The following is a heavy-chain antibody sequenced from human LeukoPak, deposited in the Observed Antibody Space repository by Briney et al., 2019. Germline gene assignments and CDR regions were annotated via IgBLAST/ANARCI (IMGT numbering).Heavy chain of an antibody. V-gene: IGHV3-23*01. Sequence: GGSLRLSCAASGFNVKSYAMSWVRQAPGKGLEWVSTISASGGRVDYADSVKGRFTISRDNSKNALFLQMTNLRVGDTAVYYCAAPLGWDPDDYWGQGTLVTVSS. J-gene: IGHJ4*02. CDR1: GFNVKSYA. CDR2: ISASGGRV. D-gene: IGHD1-26*01. CDR3: AAPLGWDPDDY.